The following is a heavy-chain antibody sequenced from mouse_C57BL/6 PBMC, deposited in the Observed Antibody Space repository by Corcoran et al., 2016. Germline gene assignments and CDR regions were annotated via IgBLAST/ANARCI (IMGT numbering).Heavy chain of an antibody. Sequence: EVQLQQSGPVLVKPGASVKMSCKASGYTFTDYNMDWVKQSHGKSLEWIGDINPNNGGTIYNQKFKGKATLTVDKSSSTAYMELRSLTSEDTAVYYCARRGPSNWDVWGTGTTVTVSS. CDR1: GYTFTDYN. V-gene: IGHV1-18*01. J-gene: IGHJ1*03. CDR3: ARRGPSNWDV. CDR2: INPNNGGT. D-gene: IGHD4-1*01.